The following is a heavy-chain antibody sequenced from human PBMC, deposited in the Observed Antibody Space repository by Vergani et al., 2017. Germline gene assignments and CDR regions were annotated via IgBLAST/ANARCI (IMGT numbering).Heavy chain of an antibody. V-gene: IGHV3-23*01. J-gene: IGHJ3*02. Sequence: VQLLESGGDLVQPGGSLRLSCAGSGFIFNNFAMSWVRQAPGKGLEWVAAISGTDGRTRYAKDVKGRFTISRDSFKNTLYLQLSSLRVGDTAIYYCARDSLFPKDVFDSWGQGTLVTVFS. CDR3: ARDSLFPKDVFDS. CDR1: GFIFNNFA. D-gene: IGHD2/OR15-2a*01. CDR2: ISGTDGRT.